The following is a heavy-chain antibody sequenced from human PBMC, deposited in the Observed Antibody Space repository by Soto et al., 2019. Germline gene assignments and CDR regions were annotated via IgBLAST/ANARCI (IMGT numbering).Heavy chain of an antibody. CDR3: ARAVAPYFGTWFDP. CDR2: ISHTGST. V-gene: IGHV4-30-2*01. Sequence: SETLSFTCAAAAGSITGGNSYSWRWIPQPPGKGLEWIGSISHTGSTSYNPSLKSRLTMSVDKSKNQFSLRLSSVTAADMAVYYCARAVAPYFGTWFDPWGQGTLVTVSS. D-gene: IGHD3-10*01. J-gene: IGHJ5*02. CDR1: AGSITGGNSYS.